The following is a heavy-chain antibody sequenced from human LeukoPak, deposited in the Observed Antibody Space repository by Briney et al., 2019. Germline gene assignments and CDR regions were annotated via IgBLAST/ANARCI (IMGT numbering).Heavy chain of an antibody. Sequence: ASVKVSCKASGYTFTSYYMHWVRQAPGQGLEWMGIINPSGGSTSYAQKFQGRVTMTRDTSTSTVYMELRSLRSDDTAVYYCARHYYDSGGYFTTDFDYWGQGTLVTVSS. CDR1: GYTFTSYY. CDR3: ARHYYDSGGYFTTDFDY. V-gene: IGHV1-46*01. CDR2: INPSGGST. D-gene: IGHD3-22*01. J-gene: IGHJ4*02.